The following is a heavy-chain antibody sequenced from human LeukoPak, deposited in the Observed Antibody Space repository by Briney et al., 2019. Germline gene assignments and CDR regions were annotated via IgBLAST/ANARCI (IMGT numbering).Heavy chain of an antibody. CDR1: GFTFDDYA. V-gene: IGHV3-9*01. D-gene: IGHD2-15*01. J-gene: IGHJ4*02. Sequence: PGGSLRPSCAASGFTFDDYAMHWVRQAPGKGLEWVSGISWNSGSIGYADSVKGRFTISRDNAKNSLYLQMNSLRAEDTALYYCAKASCSGGSCYFDYWGQGTLVTVSS. CDR2: ISWNSGSI. CDR3: AKASCSGGSCYFDY.